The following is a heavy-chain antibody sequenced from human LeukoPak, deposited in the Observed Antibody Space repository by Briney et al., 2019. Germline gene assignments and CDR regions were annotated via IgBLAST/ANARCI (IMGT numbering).Heavy chain of an antibody. CDR2: IYYSGNSGST. J-gene: IGHJ6*02. V-gene: IGHV4-59*01. CDR1: GGSISGYY. CDR3: AREGYGMDV. Sequence: SETLSLTCTVSGGSISGYYWSWIRQPPGKGLEWIGYIYYSGNSGSTNYNPSLKSRVTISVDTSKNQFSLKLSSVTAADTAVYYCAREGYGMDVWGQGTTVTVSS.